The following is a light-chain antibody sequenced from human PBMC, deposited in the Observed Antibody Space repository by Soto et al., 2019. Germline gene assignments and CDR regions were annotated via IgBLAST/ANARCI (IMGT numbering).Light chain of an antibody. CDR2: EGS. J-gene: IGLJ1*01. V-gene: IGLV2-23*01. CDR3: CSYAGSSSYV. Sequence: QSALTQPASVSGSPGQSITISCTGTSSDVGSYNLVSWYQQHPGKAPKLMIYEGSKRPSVVSNRFSGSKSGNTASLTISGLQAEDEADYYCCSYAGSSSYVFGTGTKLTVL. CDR1: SSDVGSYNL.